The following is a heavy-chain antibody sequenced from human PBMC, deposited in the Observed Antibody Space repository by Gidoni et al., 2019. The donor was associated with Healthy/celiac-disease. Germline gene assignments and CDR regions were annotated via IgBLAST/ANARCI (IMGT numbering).Heavy chain of an antibody. Sequence: EVRVVVAGGGLVKHGGSLRLSCAASGFTFSSYSMNWVRQAPGKGLEWVSSISSSSSYIYYADSVKGRFTISRDNAKNSLYLQMNSLRTEDTAVYYCTSAVTTADAFDIWGQGTMVTVSS. D-gene: IGHD4-4*01. CDR3: TSAVTTADAFDI. CDR1: GFTFSSYS. J-gene: IGHJ3*02. V-gene: IGHV3-21*01. CDR2: ISSSSSYI.